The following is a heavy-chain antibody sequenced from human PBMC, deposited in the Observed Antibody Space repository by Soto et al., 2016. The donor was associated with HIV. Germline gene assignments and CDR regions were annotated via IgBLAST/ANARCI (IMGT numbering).Heavy chain of an antibody. CDR2: MNPKSGNT. V-gene: IGHV1-8*02. J-gene: IGHJ6*02. D-gene: IGHD3-10*01. CDR3: ARGGGYYYGSGHYYGMDV. Sequence: QVQLVQSGAEVKKPGASVKVSCKASGYRFTTYDINWVRQATGQGLQWMGWMNPKSGNTGYAQKFQGRVTITRNTSISTAYMELSSLRSEDTAVYYCARGGGYYYGSGHYYGMDVWGQGTTVTVSS. CDR1: GYRFTTYD.